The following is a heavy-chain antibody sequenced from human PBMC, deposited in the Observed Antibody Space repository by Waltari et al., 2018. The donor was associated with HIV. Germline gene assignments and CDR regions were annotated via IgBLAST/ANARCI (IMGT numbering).Heavy chain of an antibody. CDR1: GFSLTTSGVG. CDR2: IYWHGEK. Sequence: QITLRESGPAQVEATQTLTLTCSFSGFSLTTSGVGGGWIRQPPGNALEWLAVIYWHGEKRYSPSLDERRDITKDTSDNRVTLTRTTMDPRDTGTYFWAHSLGKGAVYLDHWGQGTLVTVSS. J-gene: IGHJ4*02. D-gene: IGHD7-27*01. CDR3: AHSLGKGAVYLDH. V-gene: IGHV2-5*01.